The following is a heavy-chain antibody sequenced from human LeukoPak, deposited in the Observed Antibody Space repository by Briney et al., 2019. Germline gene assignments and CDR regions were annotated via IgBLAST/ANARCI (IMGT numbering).Heavy chain of an antibody. CDR2: ISGGSGGNT. CDR3: AKDGSSWTFGY. J-gene: IGHJ4*02. CDR1: GFTFSSYA. V-gene: IGHV3-23*01. Sequence: GGSLRLSCAASGFTFSSYAMSWVRQAPGKGLEWVSGISGGSGGNTYYADSVKGRFTISRDNSKNTLYMQMNSLRAEDTAVYYCAKDGSSWTFGYWGQGTLVTVSS. D-gene: IGHD2-15*01.